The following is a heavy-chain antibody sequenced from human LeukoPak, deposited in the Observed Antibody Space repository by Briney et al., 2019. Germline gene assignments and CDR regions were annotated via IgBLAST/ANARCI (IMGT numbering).Heavy chain of an antibody. CDR3: ARYNLTSTFEY. CDR1: GFTVNNNY. D-gene: IGHD1-1*01. Sequence: GGSLRLSCAASGFTVNNNYMSWVRQAPGKGLEWVSVIYSGGSTYYADSVKGRFTISRDNSKNTLYLQMNSLRAEDTAVYYCARYNLTSTFEYWGQGTLVTVSS. CDR2: IYSGGST. J-gene: IGHJ4*02. V-gene: IGHV3-66*01.